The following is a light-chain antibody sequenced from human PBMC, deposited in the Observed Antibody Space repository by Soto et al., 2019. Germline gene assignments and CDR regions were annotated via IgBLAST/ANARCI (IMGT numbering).Light chain of an antibody. V-gene: IGLV1-44*01. Sequence: QLVLTQPPSASGTPGQRVTISCSGSSSNIGSNTVNWYLQLPGTAPKLLIYSYNQRPSGVPDRFSGSKSGTSASLAISGLQSEDEADYYCAAWDGGLNGYVFGTGTKLTVL. CDR2: SYN. CDR1: SSNIGSNT. J-gene: IGLJ1*01. CDR3: AAWDGGLNGYV.